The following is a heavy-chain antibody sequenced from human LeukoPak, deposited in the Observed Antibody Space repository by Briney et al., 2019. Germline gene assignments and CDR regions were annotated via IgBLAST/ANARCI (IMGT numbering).Heavy chain of an antibody. CDR3: ARLGLGSGSSCDY. V-gene: IGHV5-51*01. D-gene: IGHD3-10*01. Sequence: GESLKICCKGSGYTFSSYWIGWVRQVPGKGLEWMGIIYPGDSDTRYSPSFQGQVTISADKSISTAYLQWSSLKASDTAIYYCARLGLGSGSSCDYWGQGTLVIVSS. J-gene: IGHJ4*02. CDR1: GYTFSSYW. CDR2: IYPGDSDT.